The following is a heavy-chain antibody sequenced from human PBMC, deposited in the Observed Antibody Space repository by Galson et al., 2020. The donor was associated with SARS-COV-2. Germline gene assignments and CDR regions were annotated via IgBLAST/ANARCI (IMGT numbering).Heavy chain of an antibody. J-gene: IGHJ4*02. Sequence: GESLKISCKGSGYFFTSNWIGWVRQVPGKGLEWMGIIYPGDSDIRYSPSFQGHVTISADKSINTAYLQWSSLKASDTARYYCAMSPQLIPATDWGQGTLVTVSS. CDR3: AMSPQLIPATD. CDR1: GYFFTSNW. D-gene: IGHD6-13*01. CDR2: IYPGDSDI. V-gene: IGHV5-51*01.